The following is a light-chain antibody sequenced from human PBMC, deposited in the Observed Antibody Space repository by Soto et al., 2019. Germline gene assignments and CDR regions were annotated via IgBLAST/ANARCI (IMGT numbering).Light chain of an antibody. CDR3: SSYAGSIAIYV. Sequence: QSVLTQPPSASGSPGQSVTISCTGTSSDVGAYNFVSWYRQLPGKAPKLMIYHVTKRPSGVPDRFSGSKSGNTASLTVSGLQAEDEADYYCSSYAGSIAIYVFGTGTKLTVL. CDR2: HVT. V-gene: IGLV2-8*01. CDR1: SSDVGAYNF. J-gene: IGLJ1*01.